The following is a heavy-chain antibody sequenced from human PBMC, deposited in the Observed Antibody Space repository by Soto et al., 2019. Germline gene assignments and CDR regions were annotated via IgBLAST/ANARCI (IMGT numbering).Heavy chain of an antibody. D-gene: IGHD2-2*01. CDR3: AREDSIIIPAVSDF. V-gene: IGHV3-21*01. CDR2: ISKSDYT. CDR1: GFAFNNYG. Sequence: GGSLRLSCTVSGFAFNNYGINWVRQSPGKGLEWVSSISKSDYTYYSDSVKGRFAISRDNAKSSVSLQMNTLRVEDTAVYYCAREDSIIIPAVSDFWCQGTLVTVSS. J-gene: IGHJ4*02.